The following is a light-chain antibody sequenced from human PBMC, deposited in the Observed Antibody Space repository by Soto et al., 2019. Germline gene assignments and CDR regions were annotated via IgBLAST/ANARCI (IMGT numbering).Light chain of an antibody. CDR3: QQRSGWPCT. J-gene: IGKJ1*01. Sequence: EIVLTQSPLTLSLSPGESATLSCRARQSVSNNYLAWFQQKPGQAPRLLVYDVSNRATGIPARFSGGGSGTDFTLTISNLEPEDFAVYYCQQRSGWPCTFGQGTKVDIK. CDR1: QSVSNNY. CDR2: DVS. V-gene: IGKV3-11*01.